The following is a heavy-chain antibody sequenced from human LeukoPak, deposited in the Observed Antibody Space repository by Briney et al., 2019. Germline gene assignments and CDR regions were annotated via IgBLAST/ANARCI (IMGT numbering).Heavy chain of an antibody. CDR3: ARDVHYDSSGYYRDY. CDR1: GGSISSYY. CDR2: IYTSGIT. D-gene: IGHD3-22*01. J-gene: IGHJ4*02. V-gene: IGHV4-4*07. Sequence: SETLSLTCTVSGGSISSYYWTWIRQPAGKGLEWIGRIYTSGITNYNPSLKSRVTMSVDTSKNQISLKLSSVTAADTAVYYCARDVHYDSSGYYRDYWGQGALGTVSS.